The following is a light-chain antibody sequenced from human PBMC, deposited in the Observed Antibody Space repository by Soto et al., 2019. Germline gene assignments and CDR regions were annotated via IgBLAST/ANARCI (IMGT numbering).Light chain of an antibody. CDR2: SSN. CDR3: AAWDDSLSGRV. CDR1: TSNIGIYA. J-gene: IGLJ1*01. Sequence: QSVLTQPPSASGTPGQTVTISCSGTTSNIGIYAVNWYRQLPGTAAKLLILSSNQRPSGVPDRFSASKSGTSASLAISGLKSDDEADYYCAAWDDSLSGRVFGGGTKLTVL. V-gene: IGLV1-44*01.